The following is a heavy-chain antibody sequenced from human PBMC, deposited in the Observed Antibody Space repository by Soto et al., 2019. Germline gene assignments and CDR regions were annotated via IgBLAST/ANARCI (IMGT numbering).Heavy chain of an antibody. V-gene: IGHV1-2*04. CDR2: TNTDTGGT. Sequence: QVQLVQSGAEVKKPGASVKVSCKASGYTFTDYYIHWVRQAPGQGLEWMGWTNTDTGGTNYAQKFQGWVTVTRDTSITTAYMEVRRLTSDDTAVYYCARSNTPTVTTPSFDYWGQGTLVPVSS. CDR3: ARSNTPTVTTPSFDY. CDR1: GYTFTDYY. J-gene: IGHJ4*02. D-gene: IGHD4-17*01.